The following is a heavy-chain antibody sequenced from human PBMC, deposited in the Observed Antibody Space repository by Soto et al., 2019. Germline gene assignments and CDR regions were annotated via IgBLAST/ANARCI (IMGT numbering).Heavy chain of an antibody. J-gene: IGHJ6*02. CDR1: GFTFSDYY. V-gene: IGHV3-11*05. CDR2: IDGRSSST. CDR3: ARHLRGNRMDV. Sequence: QEVLVQSGGALVKPGGSLRLSCTAAGFTFSDYYMSWIRQAPGKGLEWISHIDGRSSSTNYADSVKGRFTISRDNVKKSLYLHMSSLRAEDTAVFYCARHLRGNRMDVWGQGTTVIVSS.